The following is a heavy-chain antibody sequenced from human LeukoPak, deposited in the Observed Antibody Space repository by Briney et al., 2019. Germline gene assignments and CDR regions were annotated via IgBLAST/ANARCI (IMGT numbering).Heavy chain of an antibody. CDR3: ARERLITMVRGVIRIFDY. CDR2: IYYSGST. Sequence: SETLSLTCAVYGGSFSGYYWSWIRQPPGKGLEWIGSIYYSGSTYYNPSLKSRVTISVDTSKNQFSLKLSSVTAADTAVYYCARERLITMVRGVIRIFDYWGQGTLVTVSS. J-gene: IGHJ4*02. D-gene: IGHD3-10*01. V-gene: IGHV4-34*01. CDR1: GGSFSGYY.